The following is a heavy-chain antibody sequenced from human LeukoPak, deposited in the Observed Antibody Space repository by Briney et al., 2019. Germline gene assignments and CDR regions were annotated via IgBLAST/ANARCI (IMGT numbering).Heavy chain of an antibody. CDR3: ARDNFYSKGAFDI. CDR1: GGSINSHY. Sequence: SETLSLTCTVSGGSINSHYWSWIRQPPGKGLEWIGYIYYSGSTYYNPSLKSRVTISVDTSKNQFSLKLSSVTAADTAVYYCARDNFYSKGAFDIWGQGTMVTVSS. J-gene: IGHJ3*02. CDR2: IYYSGST. V-gene: IGHV4-59*11. D-gene: IGHD4-11*01.